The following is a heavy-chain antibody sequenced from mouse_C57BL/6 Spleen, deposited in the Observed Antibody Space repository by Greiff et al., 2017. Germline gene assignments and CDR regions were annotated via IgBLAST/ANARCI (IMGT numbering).Heavy chain of an antibody. CDR3: ARYAPRTDCFDY. V-gene: IGHV7-3*01. J-gene: IGHJ2*01. Sequence: DVKLVESGGGLVQPGGSLSLSCAASGFTFTDYYMSWVRQPPGQALEWLGFIRNKANGYTTEYSASVQGRFTISRDNPPRILYIQMNALGAAASDTYTCARYAPRTDCFDYWGQGTTLTVSS. CDR2: IRNKANGYTT. CDR1: GFTFTDYY.